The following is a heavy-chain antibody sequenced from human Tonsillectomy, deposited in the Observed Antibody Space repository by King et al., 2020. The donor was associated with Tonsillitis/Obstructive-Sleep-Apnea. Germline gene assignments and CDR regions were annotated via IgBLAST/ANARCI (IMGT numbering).Heavy chain of an antibody. CDR2: INHSGST. CDR3: AREDIVVVPAASGDAFDI. CDR1: GGSFSGYF. D-gene: IGHD2-2*01. V-gene: IGHV4-34*01. Sequence: VQLQQWGAGLLKPSETLSLTCAVYGGSFSGYFWSWIRQPPGKGLEWIGEINHSGSTKSNPSLKSRVTISVDTSKNQFSLKLSSVTAADTAVYYCAREDIVVVPAASGDAFDIWGQGTMVTVSS. J-gene: IGHJ3*02.